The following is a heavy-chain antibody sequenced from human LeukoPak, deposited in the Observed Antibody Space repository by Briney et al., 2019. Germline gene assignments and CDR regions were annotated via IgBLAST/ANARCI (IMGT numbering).Heavy chain of an antibody. CDR2: IWYGGSNK. J-gene: IGHJ6*02. D-gene: IGHD2-2*01. CDR3: ARDCSSTSCYYYGMDV. CDR1: GFTFSSYG. Sequence: GGSLRLSCAASGFTFSSYGMHWVRQAPGKGLEWVAVIWYGGSNKYYADSVKGRFTISRDNSKNTLYLQMNSLRAEDTAVYYCARDCSSTSCYYYGMDVWGQGTTVTVSS. V-gene: IGHV3-33*01.